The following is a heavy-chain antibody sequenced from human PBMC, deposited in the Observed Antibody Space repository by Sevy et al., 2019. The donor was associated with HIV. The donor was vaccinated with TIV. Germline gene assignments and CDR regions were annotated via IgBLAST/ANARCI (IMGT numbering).Heavy chain of an antibody. CDR1: GGSISSYY. J-gene: IGHJ6*02. D-gene: IGHD3-22*01. CDR3: ARDSYYYDSSGYSGYYYYGMDV. V-gene: IGHV4-59*01. Sequence: SETLSLTCTVSGGSISSYYWSWIRQPPGKGLEWIGYIYYSGSTNYNPSLKSPVTISVDTSKNQFSLKLSTVTDADTAVYYCARDSYYYDSSGYSGYYYYGMDVWGQGTTVTVSS. CDR2: IYYSGST.